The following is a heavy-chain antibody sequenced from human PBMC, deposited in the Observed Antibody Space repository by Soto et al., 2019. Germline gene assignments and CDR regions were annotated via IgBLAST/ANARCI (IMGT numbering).Heavy chain of an antibody. CDR3: VRLVRDYDSSGAYYLAYDN. CDR2: ISDSGKTI. CDR1: GFTFSNYY. V-gene: IGHV3-11*01. J-gene: IGHJ4*02. D-gene: IGHD3-22*01. Sequence: GGSLRLSCAASGFTFSNYYMSWIRQAPGKGLEWISYISDSGKTIYQADSVKGRFTISRDNAKSSVFLQMNSLRVEDTAVYYCVRLVRDYDSSGAYYLAYDNWGQGTLVTVSS.